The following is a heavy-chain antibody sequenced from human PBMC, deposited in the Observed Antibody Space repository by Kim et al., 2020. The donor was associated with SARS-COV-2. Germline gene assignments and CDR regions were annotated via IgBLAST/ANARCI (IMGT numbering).Heavy chain of an antibody. D-gene: IGHD2-21*02. CDR2: ISTYNDNR. CDR3: ARVHCSGGACFWDY. V-gene: IGHV1-18*01. J-gene: IGHJ4*02. Sequence: ASVKVSCTASGYDFTNFGLSWLRQAPGQGLEWMGWISTYNDNRKYAQQVQGRLIMTADTPTSTAYMELRSLRSDDTAIYFCARVHCSGGACFWDYCGQGT. CDR1: GYDFTNFG.